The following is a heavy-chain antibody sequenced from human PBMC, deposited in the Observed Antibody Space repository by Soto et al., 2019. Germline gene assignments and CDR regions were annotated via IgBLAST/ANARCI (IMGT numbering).Heavy chain of an antibody. CDR1: GYTFTGYY. Sequence: ASVKVSCKASGYTFTGYYMHWVRQAPGQGLEWMGWINPNSGGTKYPQKFQGRVTMTRDTSITTVYMSLTGPKSDDTAVYYCARDLAKGGGSAGFDYWGQGTLVTVSS. CDR3: ARDLAKGGGSAGFDY. D-gene: IGHD2-15*01. J-gene: IGHJ4*02. V-gene: IGHV1-2*02. CDR2: INPNSGGT.